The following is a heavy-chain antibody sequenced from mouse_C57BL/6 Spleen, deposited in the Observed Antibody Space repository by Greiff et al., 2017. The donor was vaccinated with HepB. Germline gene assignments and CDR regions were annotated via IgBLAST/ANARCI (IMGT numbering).Heavy chain of an antibody. D-gene: IGHD2-2*01. Sequence: EVQLQQSGPELVKPGASVKISCKASGYTFTDYYMNWVKQSHGKSLEWIGDINPNNGGTSYNQKFKGKATLTVDKSSSTAYMGLRSLTSEDSAVYYCAGGLGGAWFAYWGQGTLVTVSA. J-gene: IGHJ3*01. CDR3: AGGLGGAWFAY. CDR2: INPNNGGT. CDR1: GYTFTDYY. V-gene: IGHV1-26*01.